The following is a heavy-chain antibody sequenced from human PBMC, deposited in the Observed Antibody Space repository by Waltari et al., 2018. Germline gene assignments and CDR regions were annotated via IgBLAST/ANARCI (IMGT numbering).Heavy chain of an antibody. Sequence: VRLVESGGGLVQPGGSLRLSCSASGLIFSNYWMAWVRQAPGEGREWVANIKGDGIQKYYMDSVRGRFTISRDNAMNSLYLQMNNLGVEDSAVYYCAKWVTDSFHALDVWGQGTTVTVSS. CDR1: GLIFSNYW. V-gene: IGHV3-7*02. J-gene: IGHJ6*02. D-gene: IGHD1-20*01. CDR2: IKGDGIQK. CDR3: AKWVTDSFHALDV.